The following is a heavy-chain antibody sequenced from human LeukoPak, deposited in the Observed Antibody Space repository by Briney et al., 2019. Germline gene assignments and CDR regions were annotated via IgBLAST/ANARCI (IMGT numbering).Heavy chain of an antibody. CDR2: IYYSGST. Sequence: SETLSLTCTVSGGSISSSSYYWSWIRQPPGKGLEWIGYIYYSGSTNYNPSLKSRVTISVDTSKNQFSLKLSSVTAADTAVYYCARDQGGYDSSGYYGYWGQGTLVTVSS. CDR3: ARDQGGYDSSGYYGY. J-gene: IGHJ4*02. V-gene: IGHV4-61*01. CDR1: GGSISSSSYY. D-gene: IGHD3-22*01.